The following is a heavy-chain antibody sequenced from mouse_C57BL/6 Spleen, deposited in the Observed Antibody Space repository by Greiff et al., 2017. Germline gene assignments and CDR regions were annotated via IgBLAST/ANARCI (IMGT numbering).Heavy chain of an antibody. Sequence: QVQLQQSGAELVMPGASVKLSCKASGYTFTSYWMHWVKQRPGQGLEWIGEIDPSDSYTNYNQKFKGKSPLTVDKSSSTAYMQLSSLTSEDSAVYYCARSYYSNYWFAYWGQGTLVTVSA. CDR2: IDPSDSYT. CDR3: ARSYYSNYWFAY. V-gene: IGHV1-69*01. D-gene: IGHD2-5*01. J-gene: IGHJ3*01. CDR1: GYTFTSYW.